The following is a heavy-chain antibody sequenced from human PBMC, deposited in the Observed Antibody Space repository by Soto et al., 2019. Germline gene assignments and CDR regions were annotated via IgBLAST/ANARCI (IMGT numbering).Heavy chain of an antibody. J-gene: IGHJ2*01. CDR1: GGSFSNYA. D-gene: IGHD5-12*01. Sequence: SVKVSCKISGGSFSNYAISWLRQAPGQSFEWMGGIIPIFGKADYAQKFQARLTIDADESTSTAYMELSSLTSEDTATYFCAGADTGYSGYWYFDLWGRGTLVTVSS. CDR3: AGADTGYSGYWYFDL. V-gene: IGHV1-69*13. CDR2: IIPIFGKA.